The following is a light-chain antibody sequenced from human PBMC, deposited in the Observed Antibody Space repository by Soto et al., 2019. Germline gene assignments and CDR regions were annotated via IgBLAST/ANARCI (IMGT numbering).Light chain of an antibody. J-gene: IGLJ2*01. CDR1: SSNIGSNT. CDR3: AAWYAGLNGVL. V-gene: IGLV1-44*01. CDR2: KNN. Sequence: QSVLTQPPSASGTPGQRVTISCSGSSSNIGSNTVNWYQQLPGTAPKFVIYKNNQRPSGVPDRFSGSKSCATASLAISGLQSEDEDDYYCAAWYAGLNGVLFGGGTKLTVL.